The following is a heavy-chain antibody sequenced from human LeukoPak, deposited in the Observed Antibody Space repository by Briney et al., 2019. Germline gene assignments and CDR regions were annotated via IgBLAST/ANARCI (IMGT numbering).Heavy chain of an antibody. CDR2: FDPEDGET. V-gene: IGHV1-24*01. CDR3: ATGLPAAILPFDY. J-gene: IGHJ4*02. CDR1: GYTLTELS. Sequence: ASVKVSCKVSGYTLTELSMHWVRQAPGKGLEWMGGFDPEDGETIYAQKFPGRVTMTEDTSTDTAYMELSSLRSEDTAVYYCATGLPAAILPFDYWGQGTLVTVSS. D-gene: IGHD2-2*02.